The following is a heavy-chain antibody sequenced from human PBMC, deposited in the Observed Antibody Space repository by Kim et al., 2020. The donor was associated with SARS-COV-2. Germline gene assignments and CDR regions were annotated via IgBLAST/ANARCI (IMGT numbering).Heavy chain of an antibody. J-gene: IGHJ4*02. V-gene: IGHV4-39*01. D-gene: IGHD3-22*01. CDR3: ARRGNRYYYDSSGYYVDY. CDR2: IYYSGST. CDR1: GGSISSSSYY. Sequence: SETLSLTCTVSGGSISSSSYYWGWIRQPPGKGLEWIGSIYYSGSTYYNPSLKSRVTISVDTSKNQFSLKLSSVTAADTAVYYCARRGNRYYYDSSGYYVDYWGQGTLVTVSS.